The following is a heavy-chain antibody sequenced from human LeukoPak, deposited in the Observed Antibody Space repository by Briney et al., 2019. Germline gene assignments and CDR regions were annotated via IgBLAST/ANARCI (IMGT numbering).Heavy chain of an antibody. CDR1: GGSISSYY. CDR2: IYTSGST. J-gene: IGHJ1*01. Sequence: KPSETLSLTCTVSGGSISSYYWSWIRQPAGKGLEWIGRIYTSGSTNYNPSLKSRVTMSVDTSKNQFPLKLSSVTAADTAVYYCARGGGSYYTEYFQHWGQGTLVTVSS. V-gene: IGHV4-4*07. CDR3: ARGGGSYYTEYFQH. D-gene: IGHD1-26*01.